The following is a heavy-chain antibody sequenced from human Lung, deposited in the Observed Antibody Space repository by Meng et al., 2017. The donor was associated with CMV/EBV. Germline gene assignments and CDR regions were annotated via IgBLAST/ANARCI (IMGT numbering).Heavy chain of an antibody. J-gene: IGHJ6*02. CDR1: GYSFITDD. CDR2: MNPNSGNT. V-gene: IGHV1-8*01. D-gene: IGHD3-16*01. CDR3: ARSLVHSAMDV. Sequence: ASVXVSCKASGYSFITDDINWVRQAAGQGPEWMGWMNPNSGNTGYAQKFRGRVTMTRNVSTRTAYMELTSLRSEDTAVYYCARSLVHSAMDVWGQGTAVTVSS.